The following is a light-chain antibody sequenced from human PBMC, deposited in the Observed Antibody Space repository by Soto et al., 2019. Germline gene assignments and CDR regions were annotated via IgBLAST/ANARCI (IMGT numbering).Light chain of an antibody. Sequence: QSALTQPASVSGSPGQSITISCTGTGSDVGAYNYVSWYQQHPGKAPKLMICDVSNRPSGVSSRFSGSKFGNTAPLTIPGLRGEDEADYYGSSYATRSIWVSGGGTK. CDR1: GSDVGAYNY. CDR3: SSYATRSIWV. J-gene: IGLJ3*02. V-gene: IGLV2-14*01. CDR2: DVS.